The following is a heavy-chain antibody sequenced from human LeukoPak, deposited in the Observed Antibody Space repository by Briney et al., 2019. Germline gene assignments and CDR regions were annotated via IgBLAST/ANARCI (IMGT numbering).Heavy chain of an antibody. CDR1: GGSISSGGYS. J-gene: IGHJ5*02. V-gene: IGHV4-30-2*01. Sequence: SETLSLTCAVSGGSISSGGYSWSWIRQPPGKGLEWIGYIYHSGSTYYNPSLKSRVTISVDRSKNQFSLKLSSVTAADTAVYYCARAALYYDILTGSNWFDPWGQGTLVTVSS. CDR2: IYHSGST. CDR3: ARAALYYDILTGSNWFDP. D-gene: IGHD3-9*01.